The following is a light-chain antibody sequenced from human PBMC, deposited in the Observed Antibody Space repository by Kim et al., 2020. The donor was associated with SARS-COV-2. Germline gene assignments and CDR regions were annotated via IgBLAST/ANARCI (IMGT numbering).Light chain of an antibody. CDR3: QQYGSSPRT. V-gene: IGKV3-20*01. J-gene: IGKJ3*01. CDR1: PSVSSSY. CDR2: GAS. Sequence: IVLTQSPGTLSLSPGERATLSCRASPSVSSSYLAWYQQKPGQAPRLLIYGASSRATGIPDRFSGSGSGTDFTLTISRLEPEDFAVYYFQQYGSSPRTFGPGTKVDI.